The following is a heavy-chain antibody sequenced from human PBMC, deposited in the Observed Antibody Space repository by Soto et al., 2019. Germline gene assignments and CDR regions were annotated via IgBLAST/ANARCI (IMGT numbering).Heavy chain of an antibody. Sequence: GGSLRLSCAASGFTFSSYWMSWVRQAPGKGLEWVANIKQDGSEKWYVDSVKGRFTISRDNAKNSLYLQMNSLRAEDTAVYYCARGDYYDTSGTFSDAIDIWGQGTMVTVSS. CDR1: GFTFSSYW. V-gene: IGHV3-7*04. CDR3: ARGDYYDTSGTFSDAIDI. J-gene: IGHJ3*02. CDR2: IKQDGSEK. D-gene: IGHD3-22*01.